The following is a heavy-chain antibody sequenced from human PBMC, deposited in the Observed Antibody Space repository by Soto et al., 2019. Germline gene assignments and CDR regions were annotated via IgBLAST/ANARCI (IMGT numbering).Heavy chain of an antibody. CDR3: ATHSSADYTSEYDAFDV. V-gene: IGHV5-51*01. D-gene: IGHD3-22*01. CDR1: GYIFTNYW. J-gene: IGHJ3*01. Sequence: GESLKISCKGSGYIFTNYWIGWVRQMPGKGLEWMGIIYPGDSDTRYGPSFQGQVTISADKSISTAYLQWSSLKAPDTAMYYCATHSSADYTSEYDAFDVWRQGTMVTVSS. CDR2: IYPGDSDT.